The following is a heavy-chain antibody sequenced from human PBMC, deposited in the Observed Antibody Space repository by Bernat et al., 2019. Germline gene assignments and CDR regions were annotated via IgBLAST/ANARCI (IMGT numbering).Heavy chain of an antibody. Sequence: EVQLVESGGGLVQPGGSLRLSCAASGFTFGSHAMSWVRQTPGRGLQWVSAISDDVTSTYYADSVKGRFTISRDNSKNTLYLQMNSLRAEDTAVYYCAQDSPVLTIWGQGTMVTVSS. V-gene: IGHV3-23*04. J-gene: IGHJ3*02. CDR1: GFTFGSHA. D-gene: IGHD2/OR15-2a*01. CDR3: AQDSPVLTI. CDR2: ISDDVTST.